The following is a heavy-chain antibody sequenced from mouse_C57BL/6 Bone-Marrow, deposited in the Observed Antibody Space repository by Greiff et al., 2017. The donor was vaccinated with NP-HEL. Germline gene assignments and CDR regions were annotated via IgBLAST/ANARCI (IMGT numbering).Heavy chain of an antibody. D-gene: IGHD3-2*02. CDR1: GYTFTGYW. J-gene: IGHJ4*01. V-gene: IGHV1-9*01. CDR2: ILPGSGST. CDR3: ARRLRDYYAMDY. Sequence: QVQLKQSGAELMKPGASVKLSCKATGYTFTGYWIEWVKQRPGHGLYLIGEILPGSGSTNYNEKFKGKATFTADTSSNTAYMQLSSLTTEDSDIYDCARRLRDYYAMDYWGQGTSVTVSS.